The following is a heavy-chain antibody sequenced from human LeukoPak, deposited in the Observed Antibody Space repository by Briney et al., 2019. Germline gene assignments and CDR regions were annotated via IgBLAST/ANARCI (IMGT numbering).Heavy chain of an antibody. J-gene: IGHJ5*02. Sequence: ASVKVSCKASGGTVSRYPISWVRQAPGQGLEWMGGIIPVFGTANYAQKFQGRVTITADESTSTAYMELSSLKSEDTAVYYCARDRPGRYCSTISCYSASPFDPWGQGTLVTVSS. CDR3: ARDRPGRYCSTISCYSASPFDP. V-gene: IGHV1-69*13. D-gene: IGHD2-2*02. CDR1: GGTVSRYP. CDR2: IIPVFGTA.